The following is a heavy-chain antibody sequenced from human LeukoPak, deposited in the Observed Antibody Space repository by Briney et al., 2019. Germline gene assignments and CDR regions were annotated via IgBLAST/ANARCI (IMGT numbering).Heavy chain of an antibody. CDR3: ARWSQRVGATGGY. CDR2: ISGSGGST. D-gene: IGHD1-26*01. Sequence: GGSLRLSCAASGFTFTSYNMNWVRQAPGKGLEWVSAISGSGGSTYYADSVKGRFTISRDNAKNSLYLQMNSLRAEDTAVYYCARWSQRVGATGGYWGQGTLVTVSS. CDR1: GFTFTSYN. J-gene: IGHJ4*02. V-gene: IGHV3-21*01.